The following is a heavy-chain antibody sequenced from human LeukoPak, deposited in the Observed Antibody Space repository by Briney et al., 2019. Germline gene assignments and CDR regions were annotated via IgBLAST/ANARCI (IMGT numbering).Heavy chain of an antibody. CDR2: INPNSGGT. Sequence: ASVKVSCKASGYTFTGYYMHWVRQAPGQGLEWMGWINPNSGGTNYAQKFQGRVTMTRDTSIGTAYMELSRLRSDDTAVYYCARVWGDTAMVAYWGQGTLVTVSS. CDR1: GYTFTGYY. D-gene: IGHD5-18*01. V-gene: IGHV1-2*02. J-gene: IGHJ4*02. CDR3: ARVWGDTAMVAY.